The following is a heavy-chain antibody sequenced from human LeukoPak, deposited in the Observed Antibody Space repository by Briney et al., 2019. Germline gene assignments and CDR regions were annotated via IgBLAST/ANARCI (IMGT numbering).Heavy chain of an antibody. CDR2: IYYSGST. CDR1: GGSISGSSYY. J-gene: IGHJ4*02. CDR3: ARLNGGG. D-gene: IGHD2-21*01. Sequence: SETLSLTCTVSGGSISGSSYYWGWIRQPPGKGLEWIGSIYYSGSTYYNPSLKSRVTISVDTSKNQFSLKLSSVTAADTAVYYCARLNGGGWGQGTLVTVSS. V-gene: IGHV4-39*01.